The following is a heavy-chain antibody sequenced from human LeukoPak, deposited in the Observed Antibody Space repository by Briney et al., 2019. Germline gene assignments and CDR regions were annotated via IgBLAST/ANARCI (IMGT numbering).Heavy chain of an antibody. CDR3: EALGPSIY. J-gene: IGHJ4*02. V-gene: IGHV3-30*02. Sequence: PGGSLRLSCAASGFTFSSYAMSWVRQAPGTGLEWVAFIRYDEITKYYADSVKGRFTISRDNSKNTLYLQLNNLRAEDTAMYYCEALGPSIYWGQGTLVTVSS. D-gene: IGHD1-26*01. CDR1: GFTFSSYA. CDR2: IRYDEITK.